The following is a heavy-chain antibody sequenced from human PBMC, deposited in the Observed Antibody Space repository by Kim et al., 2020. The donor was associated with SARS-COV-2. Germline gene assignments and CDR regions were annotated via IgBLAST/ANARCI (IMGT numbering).Heavy chain of an antibody. CDR3: AKDHPSNGWPAFDS. J-gene: IGHJ4*02. Sequence: GGSLRLSCVASGFTFTSRAMSWVRQSPVKGLEWVVSINNGGNLYCANSVKGRFTISSDITKDTLYLQMSSLRAEDTALYYCAKDHPSNGWPAFDSWGQGTLVTVSS. V-gene: IGHV3-23*01. CDR1: GFTFTSRA. CDR2: INNGGNL. D-gene: IGHD6-19*01.